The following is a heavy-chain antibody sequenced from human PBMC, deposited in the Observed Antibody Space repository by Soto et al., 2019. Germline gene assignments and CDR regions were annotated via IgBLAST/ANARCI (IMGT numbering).Heavy chain of an antibody. V-gene: IGHV1-8*01. CDR1: GHSLNKYD. D-gene: IGHD2-8*01. Sequence: ASVKVSCKASGHSLNKYDINWVRQAPGQGLEWMGWVNPNSGETGFAQKFQGRITMTRNTSINTVYMELRSLRSDDTAVYFCSDAGGPWGQGXLVT. CDR2: VNPNSGET. J-gene: IGHJ5*02. CDR3: SDAGGP.